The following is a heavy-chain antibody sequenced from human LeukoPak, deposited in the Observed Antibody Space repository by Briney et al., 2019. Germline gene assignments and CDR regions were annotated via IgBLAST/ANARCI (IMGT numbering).Heavy chain of an antibody. D-gene: IGHD6-13*01. CDR2: IYTSGST. J-gene: IGHJ4*02. CDR3: ARDSVSSRRD. CDR1: GGSISSGSYY. V-gene: IGHV4-61*02. Sequence: PSETLSLTCTVSGGSISSGSYYWSWIRQPAGKGLEWIGRIYTSGSTNYNPSLKSRVTISVDTSKNQFSLKLSSVTAADTAVYYCARDSVSSRRDWGQGTLVTVSS.